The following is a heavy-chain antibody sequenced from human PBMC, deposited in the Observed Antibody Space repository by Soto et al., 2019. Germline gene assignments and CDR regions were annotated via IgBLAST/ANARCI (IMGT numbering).Heavy chain of an antibody. CDR2: IKQDGSEK. V-gene: IGHV3-7*01. CDR1: GFTFSSYW. CDR3: ARDQGNDFWSGYIYYYYGMDV. D-gene: IGHD3-3*01. J-gene: IGHJ6*02. Sequence: GGSLRLSCAASGFTFSSYWMSWVRQAPGKGLEWVANIKQDGSEKYYVDSVKGRFTISRDNAKNSLYLQMNSLRAEGTAVYYCARDQGNDFWSGYIYYYYGMDVWGQGTTVTVSS.